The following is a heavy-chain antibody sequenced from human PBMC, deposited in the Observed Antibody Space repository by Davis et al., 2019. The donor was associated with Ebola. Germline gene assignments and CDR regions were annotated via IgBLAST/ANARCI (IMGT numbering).Heavy chain of an antibody. CDR2: ISYDGSNK. D-gene: IGHD3-10*01. CDR3: TASVMVQGVIIGY. Sequence: GESLKISCAAPGFTFSSYALHWVRQAPGKGLEWVAVISYDGSNKYYADSVKGRFTISRDNSKNTLYLQMNSLKTEDTAVYYCTASVMVQGVIIGYWGQGTLVTVSS. J-gene: IGHJ4*02. V-gene: IGHV3-30-3*01. CDR1: GFTFSSYA.